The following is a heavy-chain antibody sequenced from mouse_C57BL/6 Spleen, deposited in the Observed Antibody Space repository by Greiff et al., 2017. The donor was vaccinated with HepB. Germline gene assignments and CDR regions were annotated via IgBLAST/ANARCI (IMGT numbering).Heavy chain of an antibody. V-gene: IGHV1-69*01. CDR2: IDPSDSYT. CDR1: GYTFTSYW. J-gene: IGHJ2*01. CDR3: ARGPFYFDY. Sequence: QVQLQQSGAELVKPGASVKMSCKASGYTFTSYWITWVKQRPGQGLEWIGEIDPSDSYTNYNQKFKGKSTLTVDKSSSTAYMQLSSLTSEDSAVYYCARGPFYFDYWGQGTTLTVSS.